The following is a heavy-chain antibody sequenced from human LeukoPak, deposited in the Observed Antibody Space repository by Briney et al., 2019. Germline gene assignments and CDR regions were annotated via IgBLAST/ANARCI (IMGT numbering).Heavy chain of an antibody. CDR2: IDGSGSS. V-gene: IGHV4-38-2*02. J-gene: IGHJ4*02. Sequence: SETLSLTCTVSGYSISSGYLWGWIRQPPGKGLEWIGSIDGSGSSYYNPSLKSRVTISVDTSRNQFSLKMTSVTAADTAVYFCARSYYVSGSYIPFDYWGQGTLVTVSS. D-gene: IGHD3-10*01. CDR3: ARSYYVSGSYIPFDY. CDR1: GYSISSGYL.